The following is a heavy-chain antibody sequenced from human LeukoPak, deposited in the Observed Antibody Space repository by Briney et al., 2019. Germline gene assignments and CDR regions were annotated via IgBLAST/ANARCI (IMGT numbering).Heavy chain of an antibody. D-gene: IGHD3-22*01. V-gene: IGHV4-30-2*01. Sequence: KPSETLSRTCAVSGGSISSGGYSWSWIRQPPGKGLEWIGYIYHSGSTYYNPSLKSRVTISVDRSKNQFSLKLSSVTAADTAVYYCARGRYYYDSSGPPSYYFDYWGQGTLVTVSS. J-gene: IGHJ4*02. CDR3: ARGRYYYDSSGPPSYYFDY. CDR1: GGSISSGGYS. CDR2: IYHSGST.